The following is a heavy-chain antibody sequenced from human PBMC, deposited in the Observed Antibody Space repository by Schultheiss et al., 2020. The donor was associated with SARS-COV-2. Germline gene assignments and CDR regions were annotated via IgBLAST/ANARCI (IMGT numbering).Heavy chain of an antibody. V-gene: IGHV3-23*01. CDR2: MSVSGSFT. CDR1: GFSFSTSV. J-gene: IGHJ4*02. D-gene: IGHD3-22*01. Sequence: GGSLRLSCAASGFSFSTSVMSWVRQAPGKGLEWVSSMSVSGSFTYYADSVRGRFTISRDNSKNTLYLQMNSLRAEDTAVYYCARDYYDSSGYSDYWGQGTLVTVSS. CDR3: ARDYYDSSGYSDY.